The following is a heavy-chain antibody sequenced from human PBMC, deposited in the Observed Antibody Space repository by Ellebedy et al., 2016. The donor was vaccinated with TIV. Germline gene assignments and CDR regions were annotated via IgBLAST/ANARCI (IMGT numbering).Heavy chain of an antibody. CDR2: MWYDGTHE. CDR3: ARGNPNYDFWSGYLPGSMDV. D-gene: IGHD3-3*01. J-gene: IGHJ6*02. CDR1: GFTFGSHG. Sequence: GESLKISCTASGFTFGSHGMHWVRQAPGKGLAWAAGMWYDGTHEHYTDSVMGRFTISRDNSKNTLYLQINSLRSEDPAVYYCARGNPNYDFWSGYLPGSMDVWGQGTTVTVSS. V-gene: IGHV3-33*08.